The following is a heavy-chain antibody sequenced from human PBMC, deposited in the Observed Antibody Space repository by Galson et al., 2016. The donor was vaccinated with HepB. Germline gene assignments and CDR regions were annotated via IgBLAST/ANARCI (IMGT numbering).Heavy chain of an antibody. D-gene: IGHD3-10*01. V-gene: IGHV3-23*01. J-gene: IGHJ4*02. CDR3: AKEIPGGESTAFPFDY. CDR2: ISGSGGST. Sequence: SLRLSCAASGFSFSTYAMTWVRQAPGKGLEWVSVISGSGGSTYYVDSVKGRFTISRDNSKNTLYLQFNSLRAADTAIYYCAKEIPGGESTAFPFDYWGQGTLLTVSS. CDR1: GFSFSTYA.